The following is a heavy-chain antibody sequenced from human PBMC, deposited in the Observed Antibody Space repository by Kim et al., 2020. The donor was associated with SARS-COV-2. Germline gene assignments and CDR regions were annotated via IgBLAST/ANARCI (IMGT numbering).Heavy chain of an antibody. Sequence: YAQKFQGRVTLTKDPSIGTAYLELSNLRSDDTAVYYCARAESTVTTFYFDYWGQGALVAVSS. D-gene: IGHD4-17*01. V-gene: IGHV1-2*02. CDR3: ARAESTVTTFYFDY. J-gene: IGHJ4*02.